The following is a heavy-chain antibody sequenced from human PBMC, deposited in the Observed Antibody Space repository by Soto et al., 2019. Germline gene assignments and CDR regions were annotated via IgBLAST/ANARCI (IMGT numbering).Heavy chain of an antibody. CDR1: GFPFSSYS. V-gene: IGHV3-21*01. CDR3: ATDRSSWFDP. J-gene: IGHJ5*02. CDR2: ISSSSIYI. D-gene: IGHD2-2*01. Sequence: GGSLRLSCAASGFPFSSYSMNWVRQAPGKGLQWVSSISSSSIYIYYADSVKGRFTISRDNAKNSLFLQMNSLRAEDTAVYYCATDRSSWFDPWGQGTLVTVSS.